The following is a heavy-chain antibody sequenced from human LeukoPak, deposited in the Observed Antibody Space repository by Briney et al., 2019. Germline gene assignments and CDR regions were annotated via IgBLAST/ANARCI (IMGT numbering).Heavy chain of an antibody. Sequence: PGGSLRLSCAASGFTFSSYAMHWVRQAPGKGLEWVAVIPYDGSNKDYADSVKGRFTISRDNSKNTLYLQMNSLRAEATAVYYCARGGIVVVTAIVYWGQGTLVTVSS. J-gene: IGHJ4*02. D-gene: IGHD2-21*02. V-gene: IGHV3-30-3*01. CDR1: GFTFSSYA. CDR3: ARGGIVVVTAIVY. CDR2: IPYDGSNK.